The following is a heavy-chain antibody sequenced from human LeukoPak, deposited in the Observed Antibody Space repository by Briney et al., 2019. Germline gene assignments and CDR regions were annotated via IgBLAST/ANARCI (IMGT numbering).Heavy chain of an antibody. CDR3: ARLGGSGSYSADAFDI. D-gene: IGHD3-10*01. Sequence: GGSLRLSCAASGFTFSSYGMSWVRQAPGKGLEGVSAISGSGGSTYYADSVKGRFTISRDNSKNTLYLQMNSLRAEDTAVYYCARLGGSGSYSADAFDIWGQGTMVTVSS. CDR1: GFTFSSYG. J-gene: IGHJ3*02. CDR2: ISGSGGST. V-gene: IGHV3-23*01.